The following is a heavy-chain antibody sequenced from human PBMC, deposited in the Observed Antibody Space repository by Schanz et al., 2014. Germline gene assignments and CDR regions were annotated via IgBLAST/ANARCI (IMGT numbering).Heavy chain of an antibody. CDR1: GASISSGGYY. CDR3: ARLDGFGY. V-gene: IGHV4-31*03. Sequence: QVQLQESGPGLVKPSQTLSLTCTVSGASISSGGYYWDWIRLLPGKGLEWIGYISYSGSTSFNPSLKSRLTMSVDTSKNQFSLRLSAVTAADTAVYYCARLDGFGYWGQGTLVTVSS. J-gene: IGHJ4*02. D-gene: IGHD3-10*01. CDR2: ISYSGST.